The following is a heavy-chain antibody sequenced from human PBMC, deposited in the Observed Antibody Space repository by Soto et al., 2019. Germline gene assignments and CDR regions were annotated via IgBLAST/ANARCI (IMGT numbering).Heavy chain of an antibody. J-gene: IGHJ3*02. CDR3: ARGTQLDLLLDAFDI. CDR1: GYTFTGYY. D-gene: IGHD1-1*01. V-gene: IGHV1-2*04. Sequence: QVQLVQSGAEVKKPGASVKVSCKASGYTFTGYYMHWVRQAPGQGLEWMGWINPNSGGTNYAQKFQGWVTMTRDTSLSTDYLALSRLRSEDTAVYYCARGTQLDLLLDAFDIWGQGTMVTVSS. CDR2: INPNSGGT.